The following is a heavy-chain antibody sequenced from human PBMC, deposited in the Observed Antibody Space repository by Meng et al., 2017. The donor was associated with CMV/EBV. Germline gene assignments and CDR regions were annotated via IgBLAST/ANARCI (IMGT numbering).Heavy chain of an antibody. V-gene: IGHV3-53*01. CDR3: ARRGVTTKEFDY. J-gene: IGHJ4*02. Sequence: GESLKISCAASGFTVSSHYMSWVRQAPGKGLEWVSVIYSGGSTYYADSVKGRFTISRDNSKNTLYLHMNSLRAEDTAVYYCARRGVTTKEFDYWGQGTLVTVSS. CDR2: IYSGGST. D-gene: IGHD4-17*01. CDR1: GFTVSSHY.